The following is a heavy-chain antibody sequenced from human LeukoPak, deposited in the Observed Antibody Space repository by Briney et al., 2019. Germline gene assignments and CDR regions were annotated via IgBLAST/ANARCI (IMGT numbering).Heavy chain of an antibody. CDR2: INSDGSST. V-gene: IGHV3-74*01. D-gene: IGHD6-13*01. J-gene: IGHJ6*03. Sequence: GGSLRLSCAASGFTFSSYWMHWVRQAPGKGLVWVSRINSDGSSTSYADSVKGRFTISRDNAKNSLYLQMNSLRAEDTAVYYCARVRSSSHRGYYYYMDVWGKGTTVTVSS. CDR1: GFTFSSYW. CDR3: ARVRSSSHRGYYYYMDV.